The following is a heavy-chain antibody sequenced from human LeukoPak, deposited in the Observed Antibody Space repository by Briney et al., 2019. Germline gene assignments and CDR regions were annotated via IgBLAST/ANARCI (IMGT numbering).Heavy chain of an antibody. Sequence: GGSLRLSCAASGFTFSSYAMSWVRQAPGKGLEWVSAISGSGGSTYYADSVKGRFTISRDNSKNTLYLQMNSLRAEDTAVYYCAKAAIQNSSGYKSGRHWGQGTLVTVSS. CDR1: GFTFSSYA. V-gene: IGHV3-23*01. J-gene: IGHJ1*01. D-gene: IGHD3-22*01. CDR2: ISGSGGST. CDR3: AKAAIQNSSGYKSGRH.